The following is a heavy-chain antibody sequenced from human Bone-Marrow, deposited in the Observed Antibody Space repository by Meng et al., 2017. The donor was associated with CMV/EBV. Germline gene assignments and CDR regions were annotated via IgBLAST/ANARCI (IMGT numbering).Heavy chain of an antibody. CDR3: ARDRTGDCSSTSCYNYYYYYGMDV. Sequence: SVKVSCKASGGTFNSFAFSWVRQAPGQGLEWMGGVIPIFDTTNYAQQFQGRLTITTDESTSIVSMELNNLRSEDTAVYYCARDRTGDCSSTSCYNYYYYYGMDVWGQGATVTFSS. CDR2: VIPIFDTT. V-gene: IGHV1-69*05. D-gene: IGHD2-2*02. CDR1: GGTFNSFA. J-gene: IGHJ6*02.